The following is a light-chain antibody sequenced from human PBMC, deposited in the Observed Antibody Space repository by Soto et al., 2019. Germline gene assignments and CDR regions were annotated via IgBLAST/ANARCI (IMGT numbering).Light chain of an antibody. V-gene: IGKV3-15*01. CDR2: GAS. Sequence: EIVMTQSPATLSVSPGERATLSCRASQNISSNLAWYQQKPGQAPRVLIDGASTRATGIPARFSGSGSGTEFTLPISSLQSEDFAVYYCKQYNNWLWTFVQGTKVEIK. CDR3: KQYNNWLWT. CDR1: QNISSN. J-gene: IGKJ1*01.